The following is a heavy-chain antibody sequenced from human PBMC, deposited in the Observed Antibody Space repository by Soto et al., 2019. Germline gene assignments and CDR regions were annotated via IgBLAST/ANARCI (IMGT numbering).Heavy chain of an antibody. J-gene: IGHJ4*02. V-gene: IGHV1-18*01. CDR1: CYMFITYG. Sequence: SVKVSCKASCYMFITYGISWVRQAPGQGLEWMGRISTYNGNTNYAQNLQGRVTMTADTSTNTAYMELRSLRSDDTAVYYCARDLDGSGSYYTGYWGPGTLVTVSS. CDR2: ISTYNGNT. CDR3: ARDLDGSGSYYTGY. D-gene: IGHD3-10*01.